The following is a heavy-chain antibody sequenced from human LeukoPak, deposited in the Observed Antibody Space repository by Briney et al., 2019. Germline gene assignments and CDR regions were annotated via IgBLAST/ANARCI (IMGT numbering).Heavy chain of an antibody. CDR2: IYHSGGT. V-gene: IGHV4-38-2*02. D-gene: IGHD2-21*02. Sequence: PSETLSLTCAVSDYSISSAYYWGWIRPPPGKGLEWIGSIYHSGGTDYNPSLKSRVTISVDTSKNQFSLKLRSVTAADTAVYYCARDQAYCGGDYYFDFWGQGTLVTVSS. CDR1: DYSISSAYY. J-gene: IGHJ4*02. CDR3: ARDQAYCGGDYYFDF.